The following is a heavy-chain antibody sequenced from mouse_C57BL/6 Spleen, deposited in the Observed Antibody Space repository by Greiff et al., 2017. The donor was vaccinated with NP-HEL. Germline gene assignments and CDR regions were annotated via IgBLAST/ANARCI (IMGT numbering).Heavy chain of an antibody. Sequence: EVQLVESGGGLVKPGGSLKLSCAASGFTFSSYAMSWVRQTPEKRLEWVATISDGGSYTYYPDNVKGRFTISRDNAKNNLYLQMSHLKSEDTAMYYCAREGYYGSSYGWFAYWGQGTLVTVSA. CDR1: GFTFSSYA. V-gene: IGHV5-4*01. J-gene: IGHJ3*01. CDR3: AREGYYGSSYGWFAY. CDR2: ISDGGSYT. D-gene: IGHD1-1*01.